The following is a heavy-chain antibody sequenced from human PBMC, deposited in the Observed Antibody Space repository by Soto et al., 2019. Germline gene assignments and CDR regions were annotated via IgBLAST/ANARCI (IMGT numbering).Heavy chain of an antibody. CDR2: INAGNGNT. J-gene: IGHJ4*02. Sequence: QVQLVQSGAEVKKPGASVKVSCKASGYTFTSYAMHWVRQAPGQRLEWMGWINAGNGNTKYSQKFQGRVTITRDTSASTAYMELSSLRSEDTAVYYCARSMGNFIPVAPGDYWGQGTLVTVSS. D-gene: IGHD6-19*01. CDR3: ARSMGNFIPVAPGDY. V-gene: IGHV1-3*01. CDR1: GYTFTSYA.